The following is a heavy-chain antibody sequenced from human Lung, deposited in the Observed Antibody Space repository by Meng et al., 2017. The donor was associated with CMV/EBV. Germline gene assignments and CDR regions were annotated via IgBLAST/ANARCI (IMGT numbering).Heavy chain of an antibody. CDR3: ARSPTITIFGVIRTSYFDY. D-gene: IGHD3-3*01. Sequence: ASXXVSXNTSGYTFTDYYVHWVRQAPGQGLEWMGIINPNCGTTRYAQKFQGRVTMTRDTSTSTVYMELSSLRSEDTAVYYCARSPTITIFGVIRTSYFDYWGQGXLVTVSS. V-gene: IGHV1-46*01. CDR2: INPNCGTT. CDR1: GYTFTDYY. J-gene: IGHJ4*02.